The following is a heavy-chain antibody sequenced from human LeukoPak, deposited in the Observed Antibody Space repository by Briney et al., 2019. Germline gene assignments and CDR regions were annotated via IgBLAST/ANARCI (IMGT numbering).Heavy chain of an antibody. Sequence: SETLSLTCTVSGGSISSYYWSWIRQPAGKGLEWIGRIYTSGSTNYNPSLKSRVTMSVDKSNNQFSLKLTSVTAADTAVYYCARSPSGSSSRWFDPWGQGTLVTVSS. J-gene: IGHJ5*02. CDR3: ARSPSGSSSRWFDP. V-gene: IGHV4-4*07. D-gene: IGHD1-26*01. CDR1: GGSISSYY. CDR2: IYTSGST.